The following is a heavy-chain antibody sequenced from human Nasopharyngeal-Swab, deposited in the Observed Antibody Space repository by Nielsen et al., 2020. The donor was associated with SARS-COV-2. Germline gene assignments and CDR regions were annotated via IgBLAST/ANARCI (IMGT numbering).Heavy chain of an antibody. Sequence: SETLSLTCTVSGYSIRSDSYWCWIRQPPGKGLEWIGYMYHSGTTYYNPSLKSRVTISRDPSKNQLSLTLTSVTAADTGVYYCARDVTGYLQCDSWGRGSLVTVSS. V-gene: IGHV4-38-2*02. CDR1: GYSIRSDSY. J-gene: IGHJ4*02. D-gene: IGHD3-9*01. CDR2: MYHSGTT. CDR3: ARDVTGYLQCDS.